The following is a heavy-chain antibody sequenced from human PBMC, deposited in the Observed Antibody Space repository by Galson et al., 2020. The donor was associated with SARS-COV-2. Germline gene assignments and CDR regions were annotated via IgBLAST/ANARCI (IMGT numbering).Heavy chain of an antibody. V-gene: IGHV3-7*01. J-gene: IGHJ6*02. D-gene: IGHD4-17*01. Sequence: GESLKISCAASGFTISSYWMSWVRQAPGKGLEWVANIKQDGSEKYYVDSVKGRFTISRDNAKNSLYLQMNSLRAEDTAVYYCARDSSSTVTTNLYYYYGMDVWGQGTTVTVSS. CDR2: IKQDGSEK. CDR1: GFTISSYW. CDR3: ARDSSSTVTTNLYYYYGMDV.